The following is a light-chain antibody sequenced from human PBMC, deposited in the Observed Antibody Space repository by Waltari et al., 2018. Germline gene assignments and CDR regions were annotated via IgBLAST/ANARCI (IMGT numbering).Light chain of an antibody. V-gene: IGKV3-11*01. CDR2: DAS. Sequence: EIVLTQSPATLSLSPGERATLPCRASQSVSSYLAWYQQKPGQAPRLLIYDASSRATGIPARFSGSGSGTDFTLTISSLEPEDFAVYYCQQRSNWPPYTFGQGTKLEIK. J-gene: IGKJ2*01. CDR1: QSVSSY. CDR3: QQRSNWPPYT.